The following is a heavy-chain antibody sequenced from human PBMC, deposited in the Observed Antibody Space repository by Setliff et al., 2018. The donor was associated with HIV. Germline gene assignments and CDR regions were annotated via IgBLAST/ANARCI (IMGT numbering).Heavy chain of an antibody. Sequence: KPSETLSLTCTVSGDSISGHYWNWIRQPAGGGLEWIGRIYTSGSTNYNPSLKSRVTMSIDTSKNQLSLKLHSLIAADTAMYYCARGRWDMAAAGTTEYFQYWGQGALVTVSS. CDR3: ARGRWDMAAAGTTEYFQY. CDR2: IYTSGST. V-gene: IGHV4-4*07. D-gene: IGHD6-13*01. CDR1: GDSISGHY. J-gene: IGHJ1*01.